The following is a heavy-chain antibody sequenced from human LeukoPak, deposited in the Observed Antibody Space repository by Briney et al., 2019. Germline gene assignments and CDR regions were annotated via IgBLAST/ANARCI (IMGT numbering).Heavy chain of an antibody. D-gene: IGHD6-19*01. CDR3: ARVVNGWYAIDY. CDR1: GGSISSYY. Sequence: SETLSLTCTVSGGSISSYYWSWIRQPPGKGLEWIGYIYYSGSTNYNPSLKSRVTISVDTSKNQFSLKLSSVTAADTAVYYCARVVNGWYAIDYWGQGTLVTVSS. CDR2: IYYSGST. V-gene: IGHV4-59*01. J-gene: IGHJ4*02.